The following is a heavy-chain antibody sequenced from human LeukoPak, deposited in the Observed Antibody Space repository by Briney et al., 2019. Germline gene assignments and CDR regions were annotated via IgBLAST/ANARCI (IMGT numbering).Heavy chain of an antibody. CDR2: INHSGST. CDR1: GGSFSGYY. Sequence: SETLSLTCAVYGGSFSGYYWSWIRQPPGKGLEWIGEINHSGSTNYNPPLKSRVTISVDTSKNQFSLKLSSVTAADTAVYYCARTRYVPDYWGQGTLVTVSS. CDR3: ARTRYVPDY. D-gene: IGHD3-16*01. V-gene: IGHV4-34*01. J-gene: IGHJ4*02.